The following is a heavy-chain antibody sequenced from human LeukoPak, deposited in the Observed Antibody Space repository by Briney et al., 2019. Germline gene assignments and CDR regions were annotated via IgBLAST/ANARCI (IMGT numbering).Heavy chain of an antibody. D-gene: IGHD2-8*01. CDR3: TRGIRNGPYGMDV. V-gene: IGHV3-11*05. CDR2: LITSSTYT. Sequence: GRSLRLSCAASGFTFSDYYMSWIRQAPGKGLEWVAYLITSSTYTNYADSVKGRFTISRDNATNSLYLQMNSLRAADTAVYYCTRGIRNGPYGMDVWGQGTTVTVSS. CDR1: GFTFSDYY. J-gene: IGHJ6*02.